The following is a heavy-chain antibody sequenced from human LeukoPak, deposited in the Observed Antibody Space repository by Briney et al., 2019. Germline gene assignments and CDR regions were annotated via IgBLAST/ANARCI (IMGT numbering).Heavy chain of an antibody. Sequence: SETLSLTCTVSGGSISSSGYFWSWIRQLPGEGLEWIGYIYYSGSTYYNPSLESRVTISLDTSKHQFSLKLTSVTAADTAVYYCARLFCTSTCSCGGGIDYWGQGTLVTVSS. CDR3: ARLFCTSTCSCGGGIDY. CDR1: GGSISSSGYF. V-gene: IGHV4-31*03. J-gene: IGHJ4*02. D-gene: IGHD2-2*01. CDR2: IYYSGST.